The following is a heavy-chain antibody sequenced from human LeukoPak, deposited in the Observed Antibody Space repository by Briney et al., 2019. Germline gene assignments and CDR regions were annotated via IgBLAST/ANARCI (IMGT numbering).Heavy chain of an antibody. D-gene: IGHD2-21*01. Sequence: SETLSLTCTVSGGSISSGGYYWSWIRQHPGKGLEWIGYIYYSGSTYYNPSLKSRVTISVDTSKNQFSLKLSSVTAADTAVYYCARGRGDPGYYFDYWGQGTLVTVSS. CDR3: ARGRGDPGYYFDY. CDR2: IYYSGST. V-gene: IGHV4-31*03. J-gene: IGHJ4*02. CDR1: GGSISSGGYY.